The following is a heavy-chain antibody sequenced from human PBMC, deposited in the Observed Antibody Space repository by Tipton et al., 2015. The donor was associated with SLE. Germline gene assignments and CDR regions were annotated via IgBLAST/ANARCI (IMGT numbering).Heavy chain of an antibody. V-gene: IGHV4-39*07. D-gene: IGHD3-22*01. J-gene: IGHJ4*02. Sequence: TLSLTCAVYGGSISSSSSYYWAWIRQPPGKGVEWIGTISHTGSTFYNPSLQSRVTISVDTSKNQFSLKLSSAAAADTAVYYCARETDDSSGSLRYWGQGTLVTVSS. CDR3: ARETDDSSGSLRY. CDR1: GGSISSSSSYY. CDR2: ISHTGST.